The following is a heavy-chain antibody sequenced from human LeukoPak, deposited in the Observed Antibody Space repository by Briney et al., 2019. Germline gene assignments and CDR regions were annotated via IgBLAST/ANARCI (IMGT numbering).Heavy chain of an antibody. CDR3: ARGGSYPDY. D-gene: IGHD3-16*01. J-gene: IGHJ4*02. V-gene: IGHV3-7*01. CDR1: GFTFSNYW. Sequence: GGSLRLSCAASGFTFSNYWMSWVRQAPGKGLEWVANTKQDGSERYYVDSVKGRFIISRDNTKNSLYLQLNSLRAEDTAVYFCARGGSYPDYWGQGTLVTVSS. CDR2: TKQDGSER.